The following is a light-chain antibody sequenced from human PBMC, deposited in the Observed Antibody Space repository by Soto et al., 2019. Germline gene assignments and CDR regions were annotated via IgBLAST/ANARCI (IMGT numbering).Light chain of an antibody. V-gene: IGKV1-12*01. CDR1: QSISSW. J-gene: IGKJ5*01. Sequence: DIQMTQSPSSVSASVGDRVTITCRASQSISSWLAWYLQKPGNVPKVLIYAATSLQSGVPSRLSGSGAGTEFTLTITSMHPEDFGTYYRQQRDSFPITIGRGTLLEIK. CDR3: QQRDSFPIT. CDR2: AAT.